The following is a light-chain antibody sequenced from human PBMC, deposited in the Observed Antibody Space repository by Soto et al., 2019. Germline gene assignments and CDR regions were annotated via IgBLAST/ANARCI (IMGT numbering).Light chain of an antibody. V-gene: IGLV2-14*01. Sequence: QSVLTQPASVSGSPGQSITISCTGTSSDVGGSNSVSWFQQHPSKAPKLIIYEVSHRPSGVSIRFSGSKSANTASLTISGLQTEDEADYYCNSYTHTSALGFGTGTKVTVL. CDR2: EVS. J-gene: IGLJ1*01. CDR1: SSDVGGSNS. CDR3: NSYTHTSALG.